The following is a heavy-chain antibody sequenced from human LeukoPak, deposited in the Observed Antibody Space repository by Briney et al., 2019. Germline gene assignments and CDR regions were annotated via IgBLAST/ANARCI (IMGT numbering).Heavy chain of an antibody. D-gene: IGHD6-13*01. V-gene: IGHV4-59*08. CDR2: IYFSGTT. J-gene: IGHJ5*02. CDR3: ARRRAEGGSNGHYNWFDP. CDR1: GDSINAYY. Sequence: SETLSLTCTVSGDSINAYYWGWIRQPPGKGLEWIGYIYFSGTTKYNPSLESRVTISVDTSKNQFSLKLSPVTAADTAVYYCARRRAEGGSNGHYNWFDPWGQGILVTVSS.